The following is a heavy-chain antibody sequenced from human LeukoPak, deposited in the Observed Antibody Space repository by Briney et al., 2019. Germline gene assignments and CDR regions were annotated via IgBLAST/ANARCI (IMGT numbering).Heavy chain of an antibody. D-gene: IGHD6-19*01. J-gene: IGHJ6*02. V-gene: IGHV3-53*01. Sequence: QPGGSLRLSCAASGFTVSSNYMNWVRQAPGKGLEWVSVIYSGDNTYYADSVKGRFTISRDNSKNSLYLQMNSLRAEDTAVYYCARELSVAVAGLGNYGMDVWGQGTTVTVSS. CDR1: GFTVSSNY. CDR3: ARELSVAVAGLGNYGMDV. CDR2: IYSGDNT.